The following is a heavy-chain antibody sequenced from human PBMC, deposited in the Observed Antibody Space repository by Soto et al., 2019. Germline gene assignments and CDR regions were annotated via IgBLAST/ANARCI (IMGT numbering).Heavy chain of an antibody. CDR2: IWYDGSNK. CDR1: GFTFSSYG. J-gene: IGHJ6*02. D-gene: IGHD3-10*01. CDR3: ERGCSTLLWFAPLDV. V-gene: IGHV3-33*01. Sequence: PGGSLRLSCAASGFTFSSYGMHWVRQAPGKGLEWVAVIWYDGSNKYYADSVKGRFTISRDNSKNTLYLQMNSLRAEDTAVYYCERGCSTLLWFAPLDVWGQGTTVTVSS.